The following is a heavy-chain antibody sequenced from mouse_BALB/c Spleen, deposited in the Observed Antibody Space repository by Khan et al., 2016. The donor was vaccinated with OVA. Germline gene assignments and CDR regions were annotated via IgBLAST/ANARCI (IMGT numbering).Heavy chain of an antibody. J-gene: IGHJ3*01. Sequence: EVKLEVSGPGLVKPSQSLSLTCTVTGYSITSDYAWNWIRQFPGNKLEWMGYISYSGSTSYNPSLKSRISITRDTSKNQFFLQLNSVTTEDTATYYCARSKYGNYVGFAYWGQGTLVTVSA. V-gene: IGHV3-2*02. CDR1: GYSITSDYA. CDR2: ISYSGST. D-gene: IGHD2-10*02. CDR3: ARSKYGNYVGFAY.